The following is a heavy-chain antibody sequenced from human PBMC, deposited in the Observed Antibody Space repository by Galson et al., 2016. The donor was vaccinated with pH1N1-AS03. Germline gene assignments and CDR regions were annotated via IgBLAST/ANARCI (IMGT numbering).Heavy chain of an antibody. V-gene: IGHV3-23*01. J-gene: IGHJ1*01. D-gene: IGHD6-19*01. Sequence: SLRLSCAASGFPFSTYGMTWVRQSLDKGLEWVSSISYGGDLTYYAESVKGRFNVSRDNSRNTLYLQLSNLRAEDTALYYCANIPVAGSWYFHLWGQGTLVTVSS. CDR3: ANIPVAGSWYFHL. CDR2: ISYGGDLT. CDR1: GFPFSTYG.